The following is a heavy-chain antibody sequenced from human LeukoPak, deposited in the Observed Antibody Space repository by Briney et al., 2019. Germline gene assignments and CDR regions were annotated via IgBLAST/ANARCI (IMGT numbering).Heavy chain of an antibody. CDR3: ARTGYSSGWLPI. J-gene: IGHJ3*02. D-gene: IGHD6-19*01. CDR1: GFTFSSYW. V-gene: IGHV3-7*05. Sequence: GSLRLSCAASGFTFSSYWMTWVRQAPGKGLEWVANIKEDGSEKHYVDSVKGRFTISRDNARKSLYLQMNSLRAEDTAVYYCARTGYSSGWLPIWGQGTIATVSS. CDR2: IKEDGSEK.